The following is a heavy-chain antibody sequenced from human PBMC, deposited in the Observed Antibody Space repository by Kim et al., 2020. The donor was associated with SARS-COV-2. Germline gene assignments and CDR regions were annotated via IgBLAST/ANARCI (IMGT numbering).Heavy chain of an antibody. Sequence: YPGDSDTSYSPSFQGQVTISADKSIGTAYLQWSSLKASDTAMYYCARIGDYWGQGTLVTVSS. CDR2: YPGDSDT. D-gene: IGHD2-15*01. V-gene: IGHV5-51*01. CDR3: ARIGDY. J-gene: IGHJ4*02.